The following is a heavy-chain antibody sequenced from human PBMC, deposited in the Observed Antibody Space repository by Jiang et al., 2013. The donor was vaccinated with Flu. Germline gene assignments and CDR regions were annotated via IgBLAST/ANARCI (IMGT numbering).Heavy chain of an antibody. CDR2: TTYDGGET. Sequence: SSCSLSDSPSVAEACTGSARLQGKGLEWVAVTTYDGGETYYADSVKGRFTISRDNSKNTVYLQMDSLTGEDTAVYYCAKEEDHGDYRTADYWGQGTLVTVSS. CDR1: DSPSVAEA. D-gene: IGHD4-17*01. CDR3: AKEEDHGDYRTADY. V-gene: IGHV3-30*18. J-gene: IGHJ4*02.